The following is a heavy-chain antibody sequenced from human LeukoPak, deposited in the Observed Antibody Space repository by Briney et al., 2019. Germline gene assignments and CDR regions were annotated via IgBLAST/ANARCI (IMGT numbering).Heavy chain of an antibody. Sequence: GGSLRLSCAASGFTVSSNYMSWVRQAPGKGLKWVSVIYSGGSTYYADSVKGRFTISRDNSKNTLYLQMNSLRAEDTAVYYCAREAQHGSHFDYWGQGTLVTVSS. CDR1: GFTVSSNY. CDR3: AREAQHGSHFDY. J-gene: IGHJ4*02. CDR2: IYSGGST. D-gene: IGHD1-1*01. V-gene: IGHV3-53*01.